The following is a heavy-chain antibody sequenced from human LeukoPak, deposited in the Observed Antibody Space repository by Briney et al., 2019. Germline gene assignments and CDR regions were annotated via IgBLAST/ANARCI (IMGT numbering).Heavy chain of an antibody. CDR1: GFTVSSNY. V-gene: IGHV3-66*01. CDR2: IYSGGST. D-gene: IGHD3-9*01. CDR3: ARGGGSYILTGWTH. Sequence: GGSLRLSCAASGFTVSSNYMSWVRQAPGKGLEWVSVIYSGGSTYYADSVKGRFTISRDNSKNTLYLQMNSLRAEDTAVYYCARGGGSYILTGWTHWGQGTLVTVSS. J-gene: IGHJ4*02.